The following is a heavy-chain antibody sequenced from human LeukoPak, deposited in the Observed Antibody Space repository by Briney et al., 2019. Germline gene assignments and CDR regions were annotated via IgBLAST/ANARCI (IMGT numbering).Heavy chain of an antibody. CDR3: APYGDFFDY. CDR2: INSSGTTI. D-gene: IGHD4-17*01. J-gene: IGHJ4*02. V-gene: IGHV3-48*03. CDR1: GFTFSRYE. Sequence: PGGSLRLSCAASGFTFSRYEMNWVRQAPGKGLEWVSYINSSGTTIYYADSVKGRFTISRDNAKNSLFLLMNSLRPEDTAVYYCAPYGDFFDYWGQGTLVTVSS.